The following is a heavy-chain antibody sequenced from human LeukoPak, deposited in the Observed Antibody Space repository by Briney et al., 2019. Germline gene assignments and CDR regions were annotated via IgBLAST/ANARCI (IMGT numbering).Heavy chain of an antibody. D-gene: IGHD3-10*01. CDR1: GYTFTSYD. J-gene: IGHJ4*02. CDR3: ARHWGGSGSRHFDY. V-gene: IGHV1-8*01. Sequence: ASVKVSCKASGYTFTSYDINWVRQATGQGLEWMGWMNPNSGNTGYAQKFQGRVTMTRNTSISTAYMELSSLRSEDTAVYYCARHWGGSGSRHFDYWGQGTLVTVSS. CDR2: MNPNSGNT.